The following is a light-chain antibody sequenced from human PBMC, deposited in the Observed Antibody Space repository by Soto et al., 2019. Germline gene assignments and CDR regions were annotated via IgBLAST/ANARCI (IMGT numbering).Light chain of an antibody. CDR3: QQYNDWSS. CDR1: QSVAGN. CDR2: RAS. Sequence: EIVVTQSPATLSVSPGERATLSCRASQSVAGNLAWYQQKPGLAPSLLIYRASTRAPGIPARFSGSGSGTEFTLTISSLQSEDFAVYYCQQYNDWSSFGGGTKVEIK. V-gene: IGKV3-15*01. J-gene: IGKJ4*01.